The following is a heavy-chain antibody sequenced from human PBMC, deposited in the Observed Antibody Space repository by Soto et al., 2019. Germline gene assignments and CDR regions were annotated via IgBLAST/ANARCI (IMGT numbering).Heavy chain of an antibody. CDR2: SYHSGST. J-gene: IGHJ4*02. CDR3: ARAGCVGAVAVDY. D-gene: IGHD6-19*01. V-gene: IGHV4-30-2*01. CDR1: GGSISSGGYS. Sequence: QLQLQESGSGLVKPSQTLALTCAVSGGSISSGGYSWSWIRQPPGKGLEWIGYSYHSGSTYYNPPLKRRVTISVDRSKNQFSLKLSSVTAADTAVYYSARAGCVGAVAVDYWGQGTLVTVSS.